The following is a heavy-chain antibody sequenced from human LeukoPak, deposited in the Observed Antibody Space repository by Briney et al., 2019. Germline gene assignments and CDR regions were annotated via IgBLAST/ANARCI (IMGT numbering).Heavy chain of an antibody. Sequence: GGSLRLSCAASGFTFSSYKMNWVRQAPGKGLEWVSYISTSDTTIYYADSVKGRFTISRDNAKNSLYLQMNSLRVEDAAVYYCAINESDIDYGGEGTLVTVSS. CDR1: GFTFSSYK. V-gene: IGHV3-48*03. J-gene: IGHJ4*02. D-gene: IGHD2-21*01. CDR3: AINESDIDY. CDR2: ISTSDTTI.